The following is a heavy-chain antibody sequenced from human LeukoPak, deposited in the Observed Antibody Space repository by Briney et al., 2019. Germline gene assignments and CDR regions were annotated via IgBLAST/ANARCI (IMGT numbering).Heavy chain of an antibody. CDR2: INSDGSST. CDR3: ASGVGATTSMDV. CDR1: RFTFSSYW. D-gene: IGHD1-26*01. J-gene: IGHJ6*03. Sequence: GGSLRLSCAASRFTFSSYWMHWVRHAPGKGLVWVSRINSDGSSTIYADSVKGRFTISRDNAKNTLYLQMNSLRAEDTAVYYCASGVGATTSMDVWGKGTTVTVSS. V-gene: IGHV3-74*01.